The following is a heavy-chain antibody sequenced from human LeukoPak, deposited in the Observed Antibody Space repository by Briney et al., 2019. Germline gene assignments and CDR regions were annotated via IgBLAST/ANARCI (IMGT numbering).Heavy chain of an antibody. CDR3: ADDVHSSGYYGY. J-gene: IGHJ4*02. D-gene: IGHD3-22*01. CDR2: IIPIFGTA. Sequence: GSSVTVSCKASGGTFSSYAISWVRQAPGQGLEWMGGIIPIFGTANYAQKFQGRVTITADKSTSTAYMELSSLRSEDTAVYYCADDVHSSGYYGYWGQGTLVTVSS. CDR1: GGTFSSYA. V-gene: IGHV1-69*06.